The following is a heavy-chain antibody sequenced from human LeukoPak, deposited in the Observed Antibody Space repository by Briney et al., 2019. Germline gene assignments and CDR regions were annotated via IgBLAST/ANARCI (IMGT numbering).Heavy chain of an antibody. D-gene: IGHD2-2*01. CDR1: GGTFSSYA. V-gene: IGHV1-69*05. CDR3: ARDLYCSSTSCNDY. CDR2: IIPIFGTA. Sequence: ASVKVSCKASGGTFSSYAISWVRQAPGQGLEWMGGIIPIFGTANYAQKFQGRVTITTDESTSTAYMELSSLRSEDTAVYYCARDLYCSSTSCNDYWGQGTLVTVSS. J-gene: IGHJ4*02.